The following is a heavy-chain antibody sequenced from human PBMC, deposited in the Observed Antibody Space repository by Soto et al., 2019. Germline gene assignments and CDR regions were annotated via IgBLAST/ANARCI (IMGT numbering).Heavy chain of an antibody. J-gene: IGHJ6*02. D-gene: IGHD4-17*01. CDR2: ISWNSGSI. CDR1: GFTFDDYA. Sequence: EVQLVESGGGLVQPGRSLRLSCAASGFTFDDYAMHWVRQAPGKGLEWGSGISWNSGSIGYADSVKGRFTISRDNAKNSLYLQMNSLRAEDTALYYCAKDISHRSVYTVTPDYYYGMDVWCQGTTVTVSS. CDR3: AKDISHRSVYTVTPDYYYGMDV. V-gene: IGHV3-9*01.